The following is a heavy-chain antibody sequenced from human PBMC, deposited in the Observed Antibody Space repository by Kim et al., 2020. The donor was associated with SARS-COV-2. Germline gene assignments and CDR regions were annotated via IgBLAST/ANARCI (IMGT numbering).Heavy chain of an antibody. CDR3: ARDPRDGYYFFDH. CDR1: GFTFSDSH. V-gene: IGHV3-33*01. D-gene: IGHD5-12*01. CDR2: IWNDGDRK. Sequence: GGSLRLSCATSGFTFSDSHIHWVRQAPGRGLEWVAVIWNDGDRKYYAQSVKGRFTVSRDSSRSTSWLQMDSLKAEDMGVYYCARDPRDGYYFFDHWGQGTLVTVSS. J-gene: IGHJ4*02.